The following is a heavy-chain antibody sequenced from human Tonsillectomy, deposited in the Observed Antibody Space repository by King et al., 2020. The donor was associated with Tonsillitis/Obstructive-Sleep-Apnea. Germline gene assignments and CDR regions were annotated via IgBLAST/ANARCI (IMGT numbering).Heavy chain of an antibody. CDR2: IYPGDSDT. CDR3: ASYYDSSGYYLYAFAI. CDR1: GYSFTSYW. D-gene: IGHD3-22*01. V-gene: IGHV5-51*03. J-gene: IGHJ3*02. Sequence: QLVQSGAEVKKPGESLKISCKVSGYSFTSYWIGWVRQMPGKGLEWMGIIYPGDSDTRYSPSFQGQVTISADKSISTAYLQWSSLKASDTAMYYCASYYDSSGYYLYAFAIWGQGTLVTVSS.